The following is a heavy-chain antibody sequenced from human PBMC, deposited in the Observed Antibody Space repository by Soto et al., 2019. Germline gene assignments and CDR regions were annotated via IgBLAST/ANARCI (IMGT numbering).Heavy chain of an antibody. V-gene: IGHV5-51*01. CDR3: ATQADYCGGDCSYDAFDI. Sequence: GESLKISCQGFGYSFTSFWIGWVRQMPGKGLEWMGIINPVDSDTRYSPSFQGQVTISADKSITTAYLQWSSLKASDTAMYYCATQADYCGGDCSYDAFDIWGQGTMVTVSS. D-gene: IGHD2-21*02. CDR2: INPVDSDT. CDR1: GYSFTSFW. J-gene: IGHJ3*02.